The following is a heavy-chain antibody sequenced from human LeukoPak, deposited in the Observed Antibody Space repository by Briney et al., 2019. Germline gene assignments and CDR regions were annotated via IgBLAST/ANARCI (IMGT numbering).Heavy chain of an antibody. CDR3: ARGLNILDY. J-gene: IGHJ4*02. CDR1: GGSLSGNY. CDR2: GTHDGVT. V-gene: IGHV4-34*01. Sequence: SVTLSLTCAVHGGSLSGNYWSWIRQPPGKGLEWIGQGTHDGVTNYNPSLKSRVTVSVDTPRNQVSLKVTSLTAADTAVYYCARGLNILDYWGQGTLVTVSS.